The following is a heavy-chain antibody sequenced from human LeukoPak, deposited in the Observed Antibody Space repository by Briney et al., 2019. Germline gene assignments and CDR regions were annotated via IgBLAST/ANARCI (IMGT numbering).Heavy chain of an antibody. CDR1: GFTFSSYS. D-gene: IGHD3-3*01. V-gene: IGHV3-21*01. CDR3: ARDREWRAAFDY. Sequence: GGSLRLSCAASGFTFSSYSMNWVRQAPGKGLEWVSSISSSSSYIYYADSVKGRFTISRDNAKNSLYLQMNSLRAEDTAVYYCARDREWRAAFDYWGQGTLVTVSS. CDR2: ISSSSSYI. J-gene: IGHJ4*02.